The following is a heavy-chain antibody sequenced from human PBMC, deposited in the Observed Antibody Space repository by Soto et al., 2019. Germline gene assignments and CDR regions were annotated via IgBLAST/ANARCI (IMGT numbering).Heavy chain of an antibody. D-gene: IGHD6-19*01. CDR2: ISYDGRDK. J-gene: IGHJ4*02. CDR3: AKDRTPVADYYFDY. Sequence: GFLRLSCVASGFTFSNYAMHWVRQAPGAGLEWVAVISYDGRDKHHADSVKGRFTISRDNSKNTLYLLMNSLRPEGTAVYYCAKDRTPVADYYFDYWGQGTLVTVSS. V-gene: IGHV3-30*18. CDR1: GFTFSNYA.